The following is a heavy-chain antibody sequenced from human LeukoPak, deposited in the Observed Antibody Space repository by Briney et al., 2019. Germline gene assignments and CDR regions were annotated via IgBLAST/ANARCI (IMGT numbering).Heavy chain of an antibody. CDR1: GGSISSGDYY. J-gene: IGHJ4*02. CDR3: VRRMVGAIRPLDY. D-gene: IGHD1-26*01. V-gene: IGHV4-30-4*01. Sequence: SETLSLTCTVSGGSISSGDYYWSWIRQPPGKGLEWIGYMYYSGSTYYNPSLKSRVTISVDTSKNQFSLRLSSVIAADTAVYYCVRRMVGAIRPLDYWGQGTLVTVSS. CDR2: MYYSGST.